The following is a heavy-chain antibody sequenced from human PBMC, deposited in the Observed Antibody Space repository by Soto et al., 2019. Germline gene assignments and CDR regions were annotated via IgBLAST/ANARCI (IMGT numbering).Heavy chain of an antibody. Sequence: PGGSLRLSCAASGFTFSRYGMNWLRQAPGKGLEWVASISSSTSYVYYADSVKGRFSTSRDNAKNILYLQMHSLRAEDTAFYYCAKDRIGQLAKFDYWGQGTLVTVSS. D-gene: IGHD6-13*01. J-gene: IGHJ4*02. CDR2: ISSSTSYV. V-gene: IGHV3-21*04. CDR3: AKDRIGQLAKFDY. CDR1: GFTFSRYG.